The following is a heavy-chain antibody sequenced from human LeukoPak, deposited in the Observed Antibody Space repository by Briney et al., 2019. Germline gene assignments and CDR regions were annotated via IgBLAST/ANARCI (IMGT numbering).Heavy chain of an antibody. CDR3: ARDLDEMIAWPLLDL. J-gene: IGHJ2*01. D-gene: IGHD3-16*01. CDR1: GFTFSSYA. V-gene: IGHV3-30*04. Sequence: GGSLRLSCAASGFTFSSYAMHWVRQAPGKGLEWVAVISYDGSNKYYADSVKGRFTISRDNSKNTLYLQMNSLRAEDTAVYYCARDLDEMIAWPLLDLWGRGTLVTVSS. CDR2: ISYDGSNK.